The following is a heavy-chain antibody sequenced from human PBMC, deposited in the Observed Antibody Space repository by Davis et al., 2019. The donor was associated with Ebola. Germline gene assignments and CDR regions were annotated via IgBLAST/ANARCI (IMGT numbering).Heavy chain of an antibody. V-gene: IGHV3-74*01. CDR2: INSDGSST. CDR3: ARSRFWSGYYFDY. J-gene: IGHJ4*02. Sequence: HTGGSLRLSCAASGFTFSSYWMHWVRQAPGKGLVWVSRINSDGSSTSYADSVKGRFTISRDNAKNTLYLQMNSLRAEDTAVYYCARSRFWSGYYFDYWGQGTLVTVSS. CDR1: GFTFSSYW. D-gene: IGHD3-3*01.